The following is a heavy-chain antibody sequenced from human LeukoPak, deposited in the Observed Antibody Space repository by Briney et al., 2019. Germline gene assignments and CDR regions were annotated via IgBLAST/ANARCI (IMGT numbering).Heavy chain of an antibody. CDR3: AKYTGIAVAVYYFDY. V-gene: IGHV3-66*01. CDR1: GFTVSSNY. CDR2: IYSGGST. J-gene: IGHJ4*02. Sequence: PGGSLRLSCAASGFTVSSNYMSWVRQAPGEGLEWVSVIYSGGSTYYADSVKGRFSISRDNSKNTLYLQMNSLRAEDTAVYYCAKYTGIAVAVYYFDYWGQGTLVTVSS. D-gene: IGHD6-19*01.